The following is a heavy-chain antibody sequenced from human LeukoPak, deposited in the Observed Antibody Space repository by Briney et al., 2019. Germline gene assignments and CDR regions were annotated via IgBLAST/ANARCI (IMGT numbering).Heavy chain of an antibody. D-gene: IGHD6-19*01. CDR2: IYYSGNT. CDR1: GGSISSGTYY. CDR3: ARLHVRPVAPPDLDY. V-gene: IGHV4-39*01. J-gene: IGHJ4*02. Sequence: SETLSLTCTVSGGSISSGTYYWVWIRQPPGKGLEWIGSIYYSGNTYYNPSLKSRVTISVYTAKNQFSLKLSSVTAADTAVYYCARLHVRPVAPPDLDYWGQGTLATVSS.